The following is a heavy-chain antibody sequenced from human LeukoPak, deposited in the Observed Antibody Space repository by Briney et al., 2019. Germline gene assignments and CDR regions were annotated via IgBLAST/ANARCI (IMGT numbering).Heavy chain of an antibody. J-gene: IGHJ3*02. Sequence: SVKVSCKASGGTFSSYAISWVRQAPGQGLEWMGRIIPILGIGNYAQKFQGRVTITADKSTSTSYMELSSLRSEDTAVYYCARVGDPMIGKDARIDIWGQGTMVTVS. CDR1: GGTFSSYA. CDR2: IIPILGIG. D-gene: IGHD3-22*01. CDR3: ARVGDPMIGKDARIDI. V-gene: IGHV1-69*04.